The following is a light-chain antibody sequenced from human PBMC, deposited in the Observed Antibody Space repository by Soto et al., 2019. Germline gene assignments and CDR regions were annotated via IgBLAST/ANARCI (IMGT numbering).Light chain of an antibody. V-gene: IGLV1-40*01. CDR1: SSNIGAGYD. J-gene: IGLJ2*01. Sequence: QSVLTQPPSVSGAPGQRVTISCTGSSSNIGAGYDVHWYQQLPGTAPKLLIYGNSNRPSGVPDRFSGSKSGTSASLAITGLQAEYEADYYCQSYDSSLSGSFGGGTKLTVL. CDR3: QSYDSSLSGS. CDR2: GNS.